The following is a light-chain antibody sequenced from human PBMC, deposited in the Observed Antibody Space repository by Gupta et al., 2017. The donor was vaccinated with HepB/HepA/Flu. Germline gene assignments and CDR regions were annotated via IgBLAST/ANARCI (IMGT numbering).Light chain of an antibody. Sequence: DIQITQSPSTLSVSVGDRVTISCRASQSISSWLAWYQQKPGKAPNFLIYKASSLESGVTSRFSGGGSETEFTLTISCPQPDDFTSYYCRRENDSPWTFGQGTKVEIK. V-gene: IGKV1-5*03. CDR3: RRENDSPWT. CDR2: KAS. CDR1: QSISSW. J-gene: IGKJ1*01.